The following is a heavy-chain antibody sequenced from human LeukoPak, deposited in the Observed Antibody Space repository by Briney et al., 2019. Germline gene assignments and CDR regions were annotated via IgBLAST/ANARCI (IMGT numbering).Heavy chain of an antibody. Sequence: GGSLRLSCAASGFPFSTYWMSWVRQVPGKGPEWVANIKPDGSEIYYVDSVKGRFIVSRDNAKNSLYLQMNYPRAEDTAMYYCAEGSNYGDSSFWGQGTLVTVSS. D-gene: IGHD4-17*01. CDR2: IKPDGSEI. J-gene: IGHJ4*02. V-gene: IGHV3-7*01. CDR1: GFPFSTYW. CDR3: AEGSNYGDSSF.